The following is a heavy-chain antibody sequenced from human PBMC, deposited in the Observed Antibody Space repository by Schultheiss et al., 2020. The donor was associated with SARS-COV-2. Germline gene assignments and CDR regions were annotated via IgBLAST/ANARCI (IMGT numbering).Heavy chain of an antibody. V-gene: IGHV3-30-3*01. CDR3: ARSYGDSFDY. CDR2: ISYDGSNK. CDR1: GFTFSGSA. D-gene: IGHD4-17*01. J-gene: IGHJ4*02. Sequence: GGSLRLSCAASGFTFSGSAMHWVRQASGKGLEWVAVISYDGSNKYYADSVKGRFTISRDNSKNTLYLQMNSLRAEDTAVYYCARSYGDSFDYWGQGTLVTVSS.